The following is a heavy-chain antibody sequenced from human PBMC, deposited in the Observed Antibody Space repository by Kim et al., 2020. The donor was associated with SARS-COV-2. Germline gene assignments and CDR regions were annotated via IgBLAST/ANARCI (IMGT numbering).Heavy chain of an antibody. CDR1: GFTFSSYS. D-gene: IGHD1-1*01. Sequence: GGSLRLSCAASGFTFSSYSMNWVRQAPGKGLEWVSSISSSSSYIYYADSVKGRFTISRDNAKNSLYLQMNSLRAEDTAVYYCARDDLEDWTYFDYWGQGTLVTVSS. J-gene: IGHJ4*02. V-gene: IGHV3-21*01. CDR2: ISSSSSYI. CDR3: ARDDLEDWTYFDY.